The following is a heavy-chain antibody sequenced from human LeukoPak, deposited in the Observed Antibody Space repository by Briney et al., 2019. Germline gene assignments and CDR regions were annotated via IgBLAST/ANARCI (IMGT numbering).Heavy chain of an antibody. V-gene: IGHV3-23*01. CDR3: AKEGQTYCIDY. Sequence: GGSLRLSCAASGLTFSSYAMTWVRQTPGKGLEWVSTITGSGGSTYYADSVKGRFTISRVNSKNTLYLQMNSLRAEDTAVYYCAKEGQTYCIDYWGQGTLVTVSS. CDR1: GLTFSSYA. J-gene: IGHJ4*02. CDR2: ITGSGGST. D-gene: IGHD2-15*01.